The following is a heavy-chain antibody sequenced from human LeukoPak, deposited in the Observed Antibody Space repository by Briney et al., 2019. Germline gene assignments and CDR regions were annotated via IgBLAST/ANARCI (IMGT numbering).Heavy chain of an antibody. D-gene: IGHD4-17*01. Sequence: GRSLRLSCAASGFTFSSYTMHWVRQAPGKGLEWVAAISYDGSNKYYADSMKGRFTISRDNSKNTLFLQMNSLTTEDTAVYYCAREVGGDYVFDYWGQGTLVTVSS. CDR2: ISYDGSNK. CDR1: GFTFSSYT. J-gene: IGHJ4*02. CDR3: AREVGGDYVFDY. V-gene: IGHV3-30-3*01.